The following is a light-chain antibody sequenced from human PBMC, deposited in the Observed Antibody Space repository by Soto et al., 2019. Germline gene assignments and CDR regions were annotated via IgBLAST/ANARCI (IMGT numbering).Light chain of an antibody. CDR3: QQTYDSLVS. V-gene: IGKV1-39*01. CDR2: GSS. Sequence: DIQMTQSPPSLSASVGDRVTITCRASQTISDYLHWYQQKPGKAPTLLIYGSSSLQTGVPPRFSGSGSGTELTLTISSLQPEDFGTYYCQQTYDSLVSFGGGTKVDI. J-gene: IGKJ4*01. CDR1: QTISDY.